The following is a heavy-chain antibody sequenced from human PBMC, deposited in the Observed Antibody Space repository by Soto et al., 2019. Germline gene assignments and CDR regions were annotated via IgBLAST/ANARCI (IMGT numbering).Heavy chain of an antibody. V-gene: IGHV3-74*01. J-gene: IGHJ4*02. CDR2: IGPDGSST. CDR3: ARDNNWSYDY. CDR1: GFTFSSDW. Sequence: GGSLSLSCAASGFTFSSDWMHWFRQAPGKGLVWVSHIGPDGSSTRDADSVQGRFTISRDNARNTPYLQMNSLRDEDTAVYYCARDNNWSYDYWGQGILVTVSS. D-gene: IGHD1-1*01.